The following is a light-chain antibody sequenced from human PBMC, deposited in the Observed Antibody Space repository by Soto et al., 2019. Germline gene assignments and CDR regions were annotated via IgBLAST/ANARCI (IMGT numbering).Light chain of an antibody. J-gene: IGKJ1*01. V-gene: IGKV3-15*01. CDR2: GAS. CDR3: QQYTNWPPWT. Sequence: EIVMTQSPATLSVSPGERATLSCRASQSVSTNLAWYQQKPGQAPRLLIYGASTRATGIPARFSGSGSGTEFTLTISSPQSEDFAIYYCQQYTNWPPWTFGQGTKVDIK. CDR1: QSVSTN.